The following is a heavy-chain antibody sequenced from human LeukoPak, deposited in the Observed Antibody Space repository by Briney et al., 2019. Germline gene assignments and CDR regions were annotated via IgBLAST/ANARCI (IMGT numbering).Heavy chain of an antibody. CDR2: INTSGST. J-gene: IGHJ5*02. Sequence: SETLSLTCTVSGGSINSYYWTWIRQSAGKGLEWIGRINTSGSTNYNPSLRSRVTMSVNTSNNQFSLNLTSVTAADTAVYSCAREGGDPRWLDPWGQGTLVTVSS. V-gene: IGHV4-4*07. CDR3: AREGGDPRWLDP. CDR1: GGSINSYY. D-gene: IGHD6-25*01.